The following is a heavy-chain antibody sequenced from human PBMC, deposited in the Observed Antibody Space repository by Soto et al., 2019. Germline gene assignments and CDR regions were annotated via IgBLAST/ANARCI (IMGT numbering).Heavy chain of an antibody. CDR2: IYYSGST. CDR1: GGSISSSSYY. J-gene: IGHJ5*02. V-gene: IGHV4-39*01. Sequence: TLSLTCTVSGGSISSSSYYWGWIRQPPGEGLEWIGSIYYSGSTYYNPSLKSRVTISVDTSKNQFSLKLSSVTAADTAVYYCARHRSVRARPNWFDPWGQGTLVTVSS. CDR3: ARHRSVRARPNWFDP. D-gene: IGHD6-6*01.